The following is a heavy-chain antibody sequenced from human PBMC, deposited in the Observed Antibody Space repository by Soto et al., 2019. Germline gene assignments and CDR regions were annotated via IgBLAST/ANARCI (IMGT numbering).Heavy chain of an antibody. CDR2: MNPNSGYT. CDR1: GYRFTSHD. J-gene: IGHJ6*03. D-gene: IGHD2-15*01. Sequence: GASVKVSCKASGYRFTSHDINWVRQATGQGLEWMGWMNPNSGYTGYAQKFQGRVTMTRNTSISTAYMELSSLRSEDTAVYYCARGPVVVAAKPYYYYMDVWGKGTTVTVSS. CDR3: ARGPVVVAAKPYYYYMDV. V-gene: IGHV1-8*01.